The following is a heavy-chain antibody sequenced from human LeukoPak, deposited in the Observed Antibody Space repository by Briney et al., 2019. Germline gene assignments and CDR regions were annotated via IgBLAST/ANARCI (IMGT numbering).Heavy chain of an antibody. Sequence: PGRSLRLSCAASGFTFDDYAMHWVRQAPGKGLEWVAVISYDGSNKYYADSVKGRFTISRDNSKNTLYLQMNSLRAEDTAVYYCASKVQHYYDSSGYYYYWGQGTLVTVSS. CDR1: GFTFDDYA. D-gene: IGHD3-22*01. J-gene: IGHJ4*02. CDR2: ISYDGSNK. V-gene: IGHV3-30*04. CDR3: ASKVQHYYDSSGYYYY.